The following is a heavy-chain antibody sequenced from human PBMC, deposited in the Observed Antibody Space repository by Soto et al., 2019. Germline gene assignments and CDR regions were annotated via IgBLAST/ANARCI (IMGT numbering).Heavy chain of an antibody. CDR1: GFTFSNAW. CDR2: IKSKTDGGTT. CDR3: TTGEVVVAAVGYYYMDV. D-gene: IGHD2-15*01. V-gene: IGHV3-15*01. Sequence: GGSLRLSCAASGFTFSNAWMSWVRQAPGKGLEWVGRIKSKTDGGTTDYAAPVKGRFTISRDDSKNTLYLQMNSLKTEDTAVYYCTTGEVVVAAVGYYYMDVWGKGTTVTVSS. J-gene: IGHJ6*03.